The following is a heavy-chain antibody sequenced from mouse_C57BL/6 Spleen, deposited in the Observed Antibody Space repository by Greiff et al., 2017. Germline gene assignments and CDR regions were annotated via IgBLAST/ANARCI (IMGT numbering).Heavy chain of an antibody. Sequence: VQLQQSGPGLVQPSQSLSITCTVSGFSLTSYGVHWVRQSPGKGLEWLGVIWSGGSTDYNAAFISRLSISKDNSKSQVFFKMNSLQADDTAIYYCASYYDYDGFAYWGQGTLVTVSA. CDR2: IWSGGST. V-gene: IGHV2-2*01. CDR3: ASYYDYDGFAY. CDR1: GFSLTSYG. D-gene: IGHD2-4*01. J-gene: IGHJ3*01.